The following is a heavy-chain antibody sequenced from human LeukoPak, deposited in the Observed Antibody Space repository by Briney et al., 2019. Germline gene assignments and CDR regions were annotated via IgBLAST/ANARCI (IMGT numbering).Heavy chain of an antibody. V-gene: IGHV4-59*01. J-gene: IGHJ4*02. CDR1: VGSISSYY. D-gene: IGHD3-10*01. CDR3: ASHYGSGFDY. Sequence: SETLSLTCTVSVGSISSYYWSWIRQPPGKGLEWIGYIYYSGSTNYNPSLKNRVTISIDTSKNQFSLKLSSVTAADTAMYYCASHYGSGFDYWGQGTLATVSS. CDR2: IYYSGST.